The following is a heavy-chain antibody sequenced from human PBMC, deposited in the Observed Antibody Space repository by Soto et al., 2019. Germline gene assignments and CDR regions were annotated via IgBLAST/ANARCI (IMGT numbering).Heavy chain of an antibody. J-gene: IGHJ6*02. V-gene: IGHV1-69*13. CDR3: ARGHPGIAAAGHSYYYYGMDV. CDR1: GGTFSSYA. D-gene: IGHD6-13*01. CDR2: IIPIFGTA. Sequence: GAPVKVSCKASGGTFSSYAISWVRQAPGQGLEWMGGIIPIFGTANYAQKFQGRVTITADESTGTAYMELSSLRSEDTAVYYCARGHPGIAAAGHSYYYYGMDVWGQGTTVTVSS.